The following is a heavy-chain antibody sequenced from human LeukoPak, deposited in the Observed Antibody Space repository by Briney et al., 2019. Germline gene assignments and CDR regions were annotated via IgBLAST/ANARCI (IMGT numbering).Heavy chain of an antibody. CDR1: GFTFDDYG. CDR3: ARYWNSGSYYYYYYMDV. CDR2: INWNGGST. V-gene: IGHV3-20*04. J-gene: IGHJ6*03. D-gene: IGHD1-26*01. Sequence: GGSLRLSCAASGFTFDDYGMSWVRQAPGKGLEWVSGINWNGGSTGYADSVKGRFTISRDNAKNSLYLQMNSLRAEDTALYYCARYWNSGSYYYYYYMDVWGKGTTVTVSS.